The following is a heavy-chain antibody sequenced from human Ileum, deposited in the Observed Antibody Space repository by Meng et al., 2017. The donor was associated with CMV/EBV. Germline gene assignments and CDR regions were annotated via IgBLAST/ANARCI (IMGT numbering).Heavy chain of an antibody. Sequence: SRTCAGYSGCFSGYYGGWIGQPQRKELEWIGEINHSGSTNYNPSLKSRVTISVDTSKNQFSLKLSSVTAADTAVYYCARGAAAGYWFDPWGQGTLVTVS. CDR2: INHSGST. CDR3: ARGAAAGYWFDP. J-gene: IGHJ5*02. V-gene: IGHV4-34*01. D-gene: IGHD6-13*01. CDR1: SGCFSGYY.